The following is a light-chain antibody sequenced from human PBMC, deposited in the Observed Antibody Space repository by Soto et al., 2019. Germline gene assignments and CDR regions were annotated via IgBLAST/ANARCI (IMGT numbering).Light chain of an antibody. V-gene: IGLV2-11*01. CDR3: SSYTSSTFYV. CDR1: SSDVGGYDS. Sequence: QSALTQPRSVSGSPGQSVTISCTGTSSDVGGYDSVSWYQQHPGQAPKLMIYDVTGRPSGVSNRFSGSKSGNTASLTISGLQAEDEADYYCSSYTSSTFYVFGTGTKVTVL. CDR2: DVT. J-gene: IGLJ1*01.